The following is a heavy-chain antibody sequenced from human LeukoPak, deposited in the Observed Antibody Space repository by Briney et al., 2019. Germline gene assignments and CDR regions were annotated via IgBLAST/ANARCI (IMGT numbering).Heavy chain of an antibody. V-gene: IGHV3-21*01. J-gene: IGHJ4*02. CDR2: ISSSSSYK. CDR3: ARERQITMMVPDYFDY. D-gene: IGHD3-22*01. CDR1: GFTFSSYS. Sequence: PGGSLRLSCAASGFTFSSYSMNWVRQSPGKGLEWVSSISSSSSYKYYADSMKRRFTISRDNTKNSLYLKMNSLRAEETAVYYCARERQITMMVPDYFDYWGQGTLVTVSS.